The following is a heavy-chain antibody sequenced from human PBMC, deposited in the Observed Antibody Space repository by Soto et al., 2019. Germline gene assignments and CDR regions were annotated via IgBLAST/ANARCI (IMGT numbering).Heavy chain of an antibody. J-gene: IGHJ4*02. CDR3: VRPPLS. CDR2: IYYVWTT. CDR1: GGSITTSSYF. V-gene: IGHV4-39*01. Sequence: SETLSLTCTVSGGSITTSSYFWSWIRQPPGKRLEWIGDIYYVWTTFYNPSLKGRVTISVDTSKSQFCLNLSCEVAAATAVYYCVRPPLSWGQGTLVSASS.